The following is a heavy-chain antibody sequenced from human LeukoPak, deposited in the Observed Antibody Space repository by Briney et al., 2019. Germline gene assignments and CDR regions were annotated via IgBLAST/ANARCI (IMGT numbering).Heavy chain of an antibody. CDR2: IYYSGST. Sequence: PSETLSLTCTVPGGSISSYYWSWIRQPPGKGLEWIGYIYYSGSTNYNPSLKSRVTISVDTSKNQFSLKLSSVTAADTAVYYCARSQWEQAYCGGDCYSFDYWGQGTLVTVSS. V-gene: IGHV4-59*01. D-gene: IGHD2-21*02. CDR1: GGSISSYY. J-gene: IGHJ4*02. CDR3: ARSQWEQAYCGGDCYSFDY.